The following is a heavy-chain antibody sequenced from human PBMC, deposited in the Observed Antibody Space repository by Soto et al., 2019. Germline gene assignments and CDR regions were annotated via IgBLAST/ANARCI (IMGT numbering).Heavy chain of an antibody. J-gene: IGHJ4*02. V-gene: IGHV4-39*07. CDR3: ARISSASSGWLPDY. D-gene: IGHD6-19*01. CDR1: GGSISSGDYY. CDR2: IYHSGST. Sequence: SETLSLTCTVSGGSISSGDYYWSWIRQPPGKGLEWIGSIYHSGSTYYNPSLKSRVTISVDTSKNQFSLKLSSVTAADTAVYYCARISSASSGWLPDYWGQGTLVTVSS.